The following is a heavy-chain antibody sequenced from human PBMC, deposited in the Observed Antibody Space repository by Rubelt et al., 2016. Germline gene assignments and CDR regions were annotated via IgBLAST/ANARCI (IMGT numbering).Heavy chain of an antibody. CDR3: ARRGSGYELYYFDN. CDR1: GFTFTDYD. V-gene: IGHV3-20*04. J-gene: IGHJ4*02. CDR2: ISWNGVIT. D-gene: IGHD5-12*01. Sequence: DVRLVESGGGVVRPGGSLRLSCAASGFTFTDYDMAWVRQAPGKGLEWVSGISWNGVITIYSGSVRGRFTNSRDNAKKSLYLQMDSRRADDTAFYYCARRGSGYELYYFDNWGQGTLVTVSS.